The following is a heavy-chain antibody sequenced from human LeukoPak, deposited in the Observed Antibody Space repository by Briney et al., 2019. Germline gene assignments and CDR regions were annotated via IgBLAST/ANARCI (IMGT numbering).Heavy chain of an antibody. V-gene: IGHV5-51*01. CDR3: ARRAYCNGDCTRHYSYYYSMDV. CDR2: IYPGSSDT. CDR1: GYSFTSYW. Sequence: GESLKISCKGSGYSFTSYWIGWVRQMPGKGLEWMGIIYPGSSDTRYSPTFQGQVTISADKSISTAYLQWSSLKASDTAMYYCARRAYCNGDCTRHYSYYYSMDVWGQGTTVTVSS. D-gene: IGHD2-21*02. J-gene: IGHJ6*02.